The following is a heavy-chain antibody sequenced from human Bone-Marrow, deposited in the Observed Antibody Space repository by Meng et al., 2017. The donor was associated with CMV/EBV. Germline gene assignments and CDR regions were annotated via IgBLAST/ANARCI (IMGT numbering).Heavy chain of an antibody. V-gene: IGHV4-39*07. D-gene: IGHD2-2*02. J-gene: IGHJ4*02. CDR3: ARGYCSSTSCYTMRY. CDR2: IYYSGST. CDR1: GGSISSSSYY. Sequence: GSLRLSCTVSGGSISSSSYYWGWIRQPPGKGLEWIGSIYYSGSTYYNPSLKSRVTISVDTSKNQFSLKLSSVTAADTAVYYCARGYCSSTSCYTMRYWGQGTLVIVSS.